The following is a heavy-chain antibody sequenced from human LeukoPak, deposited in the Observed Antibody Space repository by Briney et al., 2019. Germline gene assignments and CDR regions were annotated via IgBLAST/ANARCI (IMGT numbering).Heavy chain of an antibody. Sequence: SETLSLTCTVSGGSISSYYWSWIRQPAGKGLEWIGRIYTSGSTNYNPSLKSRVTMLVDTSKNQFSLKLSSVTAADTAVYYCARGPDIVVVPAADLNWFDPWGQGTLVTVSS. CDR3: ARGPDIVVVPAADLNWFDP. D-gene: IGHD2-2*01. J-gene: IGHJ5*02. V-gene: IGHV4-4*07. CDR1: GGSISSYY. CDR2: IYTSGST.